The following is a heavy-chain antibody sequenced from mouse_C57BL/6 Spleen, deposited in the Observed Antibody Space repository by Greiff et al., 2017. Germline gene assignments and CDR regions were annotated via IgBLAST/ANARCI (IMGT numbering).Heavy chain of an antibody. J-gene: IGHJ2*01. CDR2: ILPGSGST. Sequence: VQLQQSGAELMKPGASVKLSCKATGYTFTGYWIEWVKQRPGHGLEWIGEILPGSGSTNYNEKFKGKATFTADTSSNTAYMQLSVTTEDSAIYYCARGGYYYGPYFDYWGQGTTLTVSS. CDR3: ARGGYYYGPYFDY. CDR1: GYTFTGYW. V-gene: IGHV1-9*01. D-gene: IGHD1-1*01.